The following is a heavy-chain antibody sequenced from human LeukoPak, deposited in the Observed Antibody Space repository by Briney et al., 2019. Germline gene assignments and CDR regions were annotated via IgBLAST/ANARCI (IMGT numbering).Heavy chain of an antibody. CDR2: MNPNSGNT. D-gene: IGHD1-7*01. V-gene: IGHV1-8*03. Sequence: GASVKVSCKASGYTFTSYDINWVRQATGQGLEWMGWMNPNSGNTGYAQKFQGRVTITRNTSISTAYMELSSLRSEDTAVYYCARAIRNWNYVGYYYYYYMDVWGKGTTVTVSS. CDR3: ARAIRNWNYVGYYYYYYMDV. J-gene: IGHJ6*03. CDR1: GYTFTSYD.